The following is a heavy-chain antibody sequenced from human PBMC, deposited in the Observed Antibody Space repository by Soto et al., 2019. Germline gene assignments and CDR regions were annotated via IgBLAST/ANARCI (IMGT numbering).Heavy chain of an antibody. CDR1: GGTFSSYT. Sequence: QVQLVQSGAEVKKPGSSVKVSCKASGGTFSSYTISWVRQAPGQGLEWMGRIIPILGIANYAQKFQGRVTITADKSXTTXYXGLSSLRSEDTAVYYCARVGSSWSPGEYYYYYGMDVWGQGTTVTVSS. CDR2: IIPILGIA. J-gene: IGHJ6*02. D-gene: IGHD6-13*01. V-gene: IGHV1-69*02. CDR3: ARVGSSWSPGEYYYYYGMDV.